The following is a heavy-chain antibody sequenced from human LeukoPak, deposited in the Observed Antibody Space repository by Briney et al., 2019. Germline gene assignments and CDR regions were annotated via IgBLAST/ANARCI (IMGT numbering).Heavy chain of an antibody. J-gene: IGHJ6*02. D-gene: IGHD3-10*01. CDR1: GGTFSSYA. CDR3: ARSPFYGSGSYPYYYGMDV. V-gene: IGHV1-69*04. Sequence: SVKVSCKASGGTFSSYAISWVRQAPGQGLAWMGRIIPILGIANYAQKFQGRVTITADKSTSTAYMELSSLRSEDTAVYYCARSPFYGSGSYPYYYGMDVWGQGTTVTVSS. CDR2: IIPILGIA.